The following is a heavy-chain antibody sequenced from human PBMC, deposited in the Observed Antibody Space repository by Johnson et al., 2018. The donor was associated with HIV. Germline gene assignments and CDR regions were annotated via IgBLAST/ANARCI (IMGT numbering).Heavy chain of an antibody. V-gene: IGHV3-30*18. Sequence: QVLLVESGGGVVQPGRSLRLSCAASGFTFSSYGMHWVRQAPGKGLEWVAVISYDGSNKYYADSVKGRFTISRDNSKNTLYLQMNSLRAEETAVYYCAKVLGRAAAGTRNAFDIWGQGTMVTVSS. J-gene: IGHJ3*02. CDR1: GFTFSSYG. CDR3: AKVLGRAAAGTRNAFDI. CDR2: ISYDGSNK. D-gene: IGHD6-13*01.